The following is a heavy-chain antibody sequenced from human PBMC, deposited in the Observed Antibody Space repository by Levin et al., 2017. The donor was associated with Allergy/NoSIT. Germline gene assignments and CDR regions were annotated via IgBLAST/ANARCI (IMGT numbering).Heavy chain of an antibody. CDR1: GFTFSSSV. J-gene: IGHJ5*02. V-gene: IGHV3-23*01. CDR2: IRESSSDT. CDR3: ARLPTGYPNWFDP. D-gene: IGHD3-9*01. Sequence: SCAASGFTFSSSVMGWVRRAPGEGLQWVSAIRESSSDTYYADSVKGRFTISRDNSKNTLYLQMNSLRAEDTAVYHCARLPTGYPNWFDPWGQGTLVTVSS.